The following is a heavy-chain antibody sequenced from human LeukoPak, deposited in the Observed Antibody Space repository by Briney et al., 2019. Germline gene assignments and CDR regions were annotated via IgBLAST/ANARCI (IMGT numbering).Heavy chain of an antibody. J-gene: IGHJ4*02. CDR2: IYPGDSNT. Sequence: GESLKISCEGSGYSFTSYWIGWVRQMPGKGLEWMGIIYPGDSNTRYSPSFQGQVTTSADKSISTAYLQWSSLKASDTAMYYCARQGMHYNFLTGYYSYYLDYWGQGTLVTVSS. D-gene: IGHD3-9*01. CDR3: ARQGMHYNFLTGYYSYYLDY. CDR1: GYSFTSYW. V-gene: IGHV5-51*01.